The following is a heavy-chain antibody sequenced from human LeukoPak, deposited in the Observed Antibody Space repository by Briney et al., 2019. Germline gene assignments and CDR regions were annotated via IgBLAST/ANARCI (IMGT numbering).Heavy chain of an antibody. J-gene: IGHJ4*02. Sequence: ASVKVSCKASGHTFTSYGISWVRQAPGQGLEWMGWISAYNGNTNYAQKLQGRVTMTTDTSTSTAYMELRSLRSDDTAVYYCARDLPHPIVATTYYFDYWGQGTLVTVSS. CDR2: ISAYNGNT. D-gene: IGHD5-12*01. CDR3: ARDLPHPIVATTYYFDY. V-gene: IGHV1-18*01. CDR1: GHTFTSYG.